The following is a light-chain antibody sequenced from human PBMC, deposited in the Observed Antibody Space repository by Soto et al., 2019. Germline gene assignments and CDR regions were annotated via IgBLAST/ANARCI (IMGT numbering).Light chain of an antibody. J-gene: IGKJ4*01. V-gene: IGKV1-39*01. CDR2: AAS. CDR1: QSISSY. CDR3: QQSYSTPLT. Sequence: DIQMTQSPSSLSASVGDRVTITCRASQSISSYLHWYQQKPGKAPKLLIYAASSLQSGVPSRCSGSGSGTDFTLTISSLQPEDFATYYCQQSYSTPLTVGGGTKVEIK.